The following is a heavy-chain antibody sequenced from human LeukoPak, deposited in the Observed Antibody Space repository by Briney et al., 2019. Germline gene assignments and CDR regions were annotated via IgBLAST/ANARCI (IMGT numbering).Heavy chain of an antibody. J-gene: IGHJ4*02. CDR2: ISPGDSNT. V-gene: IGHV5-51*01. CDR3: ARHPPISTGGHYFDS. CDR1: GSRFISYW. D-gene: IGHD3-16*01. Sequence: GASLKISCEGSGSRFISYWIAWVRQMPGQGLEWMGMISPGDSNTKYSPSFQGQVTISADKSINTAYLQWSSLKASDSALYYCARHPPISTGGHYFDSWGQGTLVTVSS.